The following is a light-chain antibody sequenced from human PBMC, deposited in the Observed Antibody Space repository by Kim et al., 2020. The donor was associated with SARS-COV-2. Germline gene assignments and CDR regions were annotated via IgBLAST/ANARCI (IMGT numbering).Light chain of an antibody. CDR1: SSNIGRGYD. V-gene: IGLV1-40*01. J-gene: IGLJ2*01. CDR2: GNS. Sequence: QSVLTQPPSVAGAPGQRVTISCTGSSSNIGRGYDVHWYQQLPGTAPKLLIYGNSNRPSGVPDRFSGSKSGTSASLAITGLQPEDEDEYYYHSYDSRLSAYVVFGGGTQLTVL. CDR3: HSYDSRLSAYVV.